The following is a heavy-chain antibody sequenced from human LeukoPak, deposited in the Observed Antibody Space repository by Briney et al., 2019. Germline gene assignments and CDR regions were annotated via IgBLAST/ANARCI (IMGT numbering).Heavy chain of an antibody. CDR2: IYSSGIT. CDR1: GGPLSNYY. Sequence: SETLSLTCAVSGGPLSNYYWSWIRQPAGKGLEWIGRIYSSGITNYNPSLKSRVTMSVDTFKNQFSLRLRSVTAADTAVYYCARDRSRYTFGYGGLREFDSWGQGTLVTVSS. V-gene: IGHV4-4*07. CDR3: ARDRSRYTFGYGGLREFDS. J-gene: IGHJ4*02. D-gene: IGHD5-18*01.